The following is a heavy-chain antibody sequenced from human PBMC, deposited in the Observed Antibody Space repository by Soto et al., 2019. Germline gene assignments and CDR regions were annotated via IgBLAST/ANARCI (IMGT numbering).Heavy chain of an antibody. Sequence: QVQLQESGPGLVKPSGTLSLTCAVSGGSISSSNWWSWVRQPPGKGLEWIGEIYHSGSTNYNPSLKSRVTISVDKSKNQFSLKLSSVTAADTAVYYCARVEGAAGTLRRDWYFDLWGRGTLVTVSS. D-gene: IGHD6-13*01. CDR2: IYHSGST. CDR3: ARVEGAAGTLRRDWYFDL. J-gene: IGHJ2*01. CDR1: GGSISSSNW. V-gene: IGHV4-4*02.